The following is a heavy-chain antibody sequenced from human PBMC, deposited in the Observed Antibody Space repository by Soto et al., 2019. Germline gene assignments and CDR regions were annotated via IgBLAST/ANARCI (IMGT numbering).Heavy chain of an antibody. CDR2: INPSGGST. CDR1: GYTFTSYY. Sequence: ASVKVSCKASGYTFTSYYMHWVRQAPGQGLEWMGIINPSGGSTSYAQKFQGRVTMTRDTSTSTVYMELSSLRSEDTAVYYCAREVEDWFGELFRYYYGMDVWGQGTTVTVSS. J-gene: IGHJ6*02. D-gene: IGHD3-10*01. V-gene: IGHV1-46*01. CDR3: AREVEDWFGELFRYYYGMDV.